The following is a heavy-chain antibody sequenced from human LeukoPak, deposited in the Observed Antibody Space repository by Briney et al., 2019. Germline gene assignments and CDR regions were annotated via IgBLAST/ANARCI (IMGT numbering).Heavy chain of an antibody. J-gene: IGHJ4*02. Sequence: SETLSLTCTVSGYSISSGYYWGWIRQPPGKGLEWIGSIYHSGSTYYNPSLKSRVTISVDTSKNQFSLKLSSVTAADTAVYYCARDPYSSSPSADMYFDYWGQGTLVTVSS. V-gene: IGHV4-38-2*02. CDR2: IYHSGST. D-gene: IGHD6-6*01. CDR3: ARDPYSSSPSADMYFDY. CDR1: GYSISSGYY.